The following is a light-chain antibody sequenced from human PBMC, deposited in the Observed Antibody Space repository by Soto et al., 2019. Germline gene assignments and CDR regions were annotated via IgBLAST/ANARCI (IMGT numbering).Light chain of an antibody. J-gene: IGLJ1*01. V-gene: IGLV2-14*03. CDR3: CSYTTSSTYV. Sequence: QSALTQPASVSGSPGQSIALSCTGTSSDVGGYNYVSWYQQHPGKAPKLMIYDVNNRPSGVSNRFSGSKSGNTASLTISGLQAEDEADYYCCSYTTSSTYVFGTGTKVTVL. CDR2: DVN. CDR1: SSDVGGYNY.